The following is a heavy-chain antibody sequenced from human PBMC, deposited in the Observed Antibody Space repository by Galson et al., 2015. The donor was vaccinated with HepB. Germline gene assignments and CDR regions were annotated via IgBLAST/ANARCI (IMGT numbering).Heavy chain of an antibody. CDR3: ARAGSSGYYYFNYYYGMDV. CDR1: GYTFTSYA. D-gene: IGHD3-22*01. V-gene: IGHV1-3*01. Sequence: VKVSCKASGYTFTSYAMHWVRQAPGQRLEWMGWINAGNGNTKYSQKFQGRVTITRDTSASTAYMELSSLRSEDTAVYYCARAGSSGYYYFNYYYGMDVWGQGTTVTVSS. CDR2: INAGNGNT. J-gene: IGHJ6*02.